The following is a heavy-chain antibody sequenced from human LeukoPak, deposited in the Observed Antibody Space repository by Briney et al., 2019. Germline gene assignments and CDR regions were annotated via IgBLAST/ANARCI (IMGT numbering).Heavy chain of an antibody. Sequence: ASVKVSCKASGYTFTSYGISWVRQAPGQGLEWMGWISAYNGNTNYAQKLQGRVTMTTDTSTSTAYMELRSLRSDDTAVYYCARYHIVAVPAGPRYYYGMDVWGQGTTVTVSS. V-gene: IGHV1-18*01. J-gene: IGHJ6*02. D-gene: IGHD2-2*01. CDR2: ISAYNGNT. CDR3: ARYHIVAVPAGPRYYYGMDV. CDR1: GYTFTSYG.